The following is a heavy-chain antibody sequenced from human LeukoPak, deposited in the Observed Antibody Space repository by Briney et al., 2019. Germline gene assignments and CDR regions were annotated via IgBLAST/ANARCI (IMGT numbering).Heavy chain of an antibody. CDR3: ARVIVGATSWFDP. D-gene: IGHD1-26*01. J-gene: IGHJ5*02. V-gene: IGHV1-18*01. CDR2: ISAYNGNT. Sequence: ASVKVSCKASGYTFTSYDINWVRQAPGQGLEWMGWISAYNGNTNYAQKLQGRVTMTTDTSTSTAYMELRSLRSDDTAVYYCARVIVGATSWFDPWGQGTLVTVSS. CDR1: GYTFTSYD.